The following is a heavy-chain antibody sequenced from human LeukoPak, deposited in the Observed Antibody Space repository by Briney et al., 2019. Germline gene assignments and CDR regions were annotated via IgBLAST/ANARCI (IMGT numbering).Heavy chain of an antibody. D-gene: IGHD2-15*01. J-gene: IGHJ3*02. CDR1: GYTFTSYD. Sequence: ASVKVSCKASGYTFTSYDINWVRQATGQGLEWMGWMNPNSGNTGYAQKFQGRVTITRNTSISTAYMELSSLRAEDMAVYYCARGYCSGDNCYPWPNNDAFDIWGQGTMVTVSS. V-gene: IGHV1-8*03. CDR3: ARGYCSGDNCYPWPNNDAFDI. CDR2: MNPNSGNT.